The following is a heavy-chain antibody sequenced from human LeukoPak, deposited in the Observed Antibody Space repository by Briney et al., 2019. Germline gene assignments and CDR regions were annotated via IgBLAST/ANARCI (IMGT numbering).Heavy chain of an antibody. CDR3: ARHGWDYPSGTYYTFDP. Sequence: SETLSLTCAVFGASVISGNWWSWVRQSPGKGLEWFGEIHHAGSTNYNPSLKSRVTTSVDTSKNQFSLRLSSVTATDTAMYYCARHGWDYPSGTYYTFDPWGQGTLVTVSS. CDR1: GASVISGNW. CDR2: IHHAGST. D-gene: IGHD3-10*01. J-gene: IGHJ5*02. V-gene: IGHV4-4*02.